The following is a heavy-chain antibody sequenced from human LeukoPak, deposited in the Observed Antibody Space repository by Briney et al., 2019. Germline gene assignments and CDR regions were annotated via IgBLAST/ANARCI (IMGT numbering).Heavy chain of an antibody. J-gene: IGHJ4*02. CDR1: GGSFSGYY. Sequence: PSETLSLTCAVYGGSFSGYYWSWIRQPAGKGLEWIGRIYTSGSTNYNPSLKSRVTISVDTSKNQFSLKLSSVTAADTAVYYCARDYSWGRGFDYWGQGTLVTVSS. CDR2: IYTSGST. D-gene: IGHD3-16*01. CDR3: ARDYSWGRGFDY. V-gene: IGHV4-4*07.